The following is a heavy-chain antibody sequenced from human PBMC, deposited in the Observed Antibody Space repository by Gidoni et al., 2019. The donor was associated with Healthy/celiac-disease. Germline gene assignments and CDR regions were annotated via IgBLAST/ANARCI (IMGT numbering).Heavy chain of an antibody. CDR2: ISYDGSNK. D-gene: IGHD6-19*01. V-gene: IGHV3-30-3*01. Sequence: QVQLVESGGGVVQPGRSLRLSCAASGFPFSRSAMHWVRQAPGKGLEWVAVISYDGSNKYYADSVKGRFTISRDNSKNTLYLQMNSLRAEDTAVYYCARDRALLIAVADDYGMDVWGQGTTVTVSS. CDR3: ARDRALLIAVADDYGMDV. J-gene: IGHJ6*02. CDR1: GFPFSRSA.